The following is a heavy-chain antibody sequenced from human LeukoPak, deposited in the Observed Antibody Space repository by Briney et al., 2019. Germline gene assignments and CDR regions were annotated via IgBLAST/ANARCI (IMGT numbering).Heavy chain of an antibody. D-gene: IGHD1-26*01. J-gene: IGHJ4*02. CDR1: GFTFSSFG. V-gene: IGHV3-30*03. Sequence: GGSLRLSCAASGFTFSSFGMHWVRQAPGKGLEWVAVISYDGSNEHYADSVKGRFTISRDNSKSTLYLHMNSLRAEDTAVYYCARDRGDVGYWGQGTLVTVSS. CDR2: ISYDGSNE. CDR3: ARDRGDVGY.